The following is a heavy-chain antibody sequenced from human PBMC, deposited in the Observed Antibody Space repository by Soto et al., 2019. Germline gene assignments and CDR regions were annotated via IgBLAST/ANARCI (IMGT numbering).Heavy chain of an antibody. J-gene: IGHJ3*02. CDR1: GGSISSSSYY. V-gene: IGHV4-39*01. Sequence: QLQLQESGPGLVKPSETLSLTCTVSGGSISSSSYYWGWIRQPPGKGLEWIGSIYYSGSTYYNPSLKSRVTISVDKSKNQFSLKLSSVTAADTAVYYCARHLGSWWSPDAFDIWGQGTMVTVSS. D-gene: IGHD2-15*01. CDR3: ARHLGSWWSPDAFDI. CDR2: IYYSGST.